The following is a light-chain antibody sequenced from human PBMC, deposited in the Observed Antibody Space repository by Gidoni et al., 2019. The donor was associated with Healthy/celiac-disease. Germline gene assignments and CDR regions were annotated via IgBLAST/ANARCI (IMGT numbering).Light chain of an antibody. CDR2: GAS. CDR3: QGRT. CDR1: QSVSSN. Sequence: ELVMTQSPATLSVSPGERATLSCRASQSVSSNLAWYQQKPGQAPRLLIYGASTRATGIPARFSGSGSGTEFTLTISSLQSEDFAVYYCQGRTFGQGTKVEIK. J-gene: IGKJ1*01. V-gene: IGKV3-15*01.